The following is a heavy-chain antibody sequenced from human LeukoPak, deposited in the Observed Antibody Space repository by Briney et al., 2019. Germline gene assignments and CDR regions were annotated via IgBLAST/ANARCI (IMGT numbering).Heavy chain of an antibody. D-gene: IGHD4-17*01. Sequence: SETLSLTCTVSGGSISSYYWSWIRQPPGKGLEWIGYIYYSGSTNYNPSLKSRVTISVDTSKNQFSLKLSSVTAADTAVYYCARDLYGDSFDYWGQGTLVTVSS. CDR2: IYYSGST. J-gene: IGHJ4*02. V-gene: IGHV4-59*01. CDR1: GGSISSYY. CDR3: ARDLYGDSFDY.